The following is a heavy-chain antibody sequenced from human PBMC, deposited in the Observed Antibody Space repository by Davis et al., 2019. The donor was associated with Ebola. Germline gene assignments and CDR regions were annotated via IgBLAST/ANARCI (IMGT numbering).Heavy chain of an antibody. CDR1: GYSFTSYW. CDR3: ASLRRTITGMDDAFDI. CDR2: IDPSDSYS. V-gene: IGHV5-10-1*04. Sequence: KVSCKASGYSFTSYWINWVRQMPGKGLEWMGRIDPSDSYSNYSPSFRGQVTISADKSMKTAFLQWSSLKASDSGMYYCASLRRTITGMDDAFDIWGQGTMVTVSS. D-gene: IGHD1-20*01. J-gene: IGHJ3*02.